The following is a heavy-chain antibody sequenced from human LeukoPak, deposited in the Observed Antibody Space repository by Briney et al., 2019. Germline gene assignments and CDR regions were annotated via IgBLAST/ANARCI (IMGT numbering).Heavy chain of an antibody. J-gene: IGHJ5*01. CDR2: IKQGGREE. D-gene: IGHD3-10*01. Sequence: QPGGSLRLSGVASEFIFSDYWMSWVRQAPGKGLEWVANIKQGGREEKYVGSVKGRFAISRDDAKSTLYLQMDSLSGDDTAVYYCARDNGGWFDSWGRGTLVTVSS. V-gene: IGHV3-7*03. CDR1: EFIFSDYW. CDR3: ARDNGGWFDS.